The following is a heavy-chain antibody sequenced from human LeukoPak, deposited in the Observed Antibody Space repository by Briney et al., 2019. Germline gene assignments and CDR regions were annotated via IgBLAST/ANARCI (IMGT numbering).Heavy chain of an antibody. D-gene: IGHD6-19*01. V-gene: IGHV3-30-3*01. CDR1: GFTFSSYA. CDR2: ISYDGSNK. Sequence: TGGSLRLSCAASGFTFSSYAMHWVRQAPGKGLEWVAVISYDGSNKYYADSVKGRFTISRDNSKNTLHLQMNSLRAEDTAVYYCARDMKDIAVAGTGAYYYYGMDVWGQGTTVTVSS. J-gene: IGHJ6*02. CDR3: ARDMKDIAVAGTGAYYYYGMDV.